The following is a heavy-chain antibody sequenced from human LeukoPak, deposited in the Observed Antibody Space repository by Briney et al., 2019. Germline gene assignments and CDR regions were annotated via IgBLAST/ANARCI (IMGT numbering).Heavy chain of an antibody. CDR1: GFTFSSYE. V-gene: IGHV3-48*03. CDR3: ARARKYVLL. Sequence: GGSLRLSCAASGFTFSSYEMNWVRQAPGKGLEWVSYISSSASTIYYADSVKGRFTISRDNAKNSLYLQMNSLRAEDTAVYYCARARKYVLLWGQGTLVTVSS. CDR2: ISSSASTI. D-gene: IGHD3-10*01. J-gene: IGHJ4*02.